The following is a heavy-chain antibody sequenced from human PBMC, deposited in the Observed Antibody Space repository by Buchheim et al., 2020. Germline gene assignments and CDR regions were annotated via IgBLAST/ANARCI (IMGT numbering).Heavy chain of an antibody. J-gene: IGHJ6*02. CDR2: IRNKVNGYTT. D-gene: IGHD1-14*01. CDR3: ARGGAGINPGPDNHHGMDV. Sequence: EVQLVESGGGLVQPGGSLRLSCAASGFTFSSYWMSWVRQAPGKGLEWVGRIRNKVNGYTTYYAASVKGRFTISRDDSKNSLYLQMNSLKSGDTAVYYCARGGAGINPGPDNHHGMDVWGQGTT. CDR1: GFTFSSYW. V-gene: IGHV3-72*01.